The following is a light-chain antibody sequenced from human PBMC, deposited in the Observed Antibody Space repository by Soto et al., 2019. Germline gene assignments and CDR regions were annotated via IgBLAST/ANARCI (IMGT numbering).Light chain of an antibody. CDR3: ATWDRSLSVGV. CDR1: SSNIGNNY. Sequence: QSVLTQPPSVSAAPGQKVTLSCSGSSSNIGNNYVFWYQQRPGTAPKLLIYDNDKRPSGIPDRFSGSKSGTSATLGITGLQTGYEADYYCATWDRSLSVGVFGGGTQLTVL. J-gene: IGLJ2*01. V-gene: IGLV1-51*01. CDR2: DND.